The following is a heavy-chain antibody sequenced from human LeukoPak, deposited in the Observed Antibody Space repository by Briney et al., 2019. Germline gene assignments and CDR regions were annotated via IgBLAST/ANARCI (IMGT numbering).Heavy chain of an antibody. Sequence: PGGSLRLSCVASGFTFSSYWMSWVRRAPGEGLKWVANINQNGSEKYYVDSVRGRFTISRDNSKNTLYLQMSSLRAEDTAVYYCAKVVTGYCSSTSCPFDSWGQGTLVTVSS. CDR2: INQNGSEK. CDR1: GFTFSSYW. J-gene: IGHJ4*02. D-gene: IGHD2-2*01. CDR3: AKVVTGYCSSTSCPFDS. V-gene: IGHV3-7*01.